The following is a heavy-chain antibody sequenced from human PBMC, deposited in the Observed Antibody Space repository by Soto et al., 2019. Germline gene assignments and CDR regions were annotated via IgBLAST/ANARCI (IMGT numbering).Heavy chain of an antibody. CDR2: INPSGGST. J-gene: IGHJ4*02. V-gene: IGHV1-46*03. CDR1: GYTFTSYY. CDR3: ARDGVRGGSDY. Sequence: QVQLVQSGAEVKKPGASVTVSCKASGYTFTSYYMHWVRQAPGHGLEWVGIINPSGGSTSYAQKFQGRVTMTRDTSTSTVYMELSGLRSEDTAVYYCARDGVRGGSDYWGQGTLVTVSS. D-gene: IGHD3-10*01.